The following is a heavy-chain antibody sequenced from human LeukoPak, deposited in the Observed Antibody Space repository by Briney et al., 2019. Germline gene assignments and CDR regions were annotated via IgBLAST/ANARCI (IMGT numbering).Heavy chain of an antibody. CDR1: GGSISSYY. CDR3: ARKAYRSGSFDY. D-gene: IGHD6-19*01. V-gene: IGHV4-59*01. CDR2: VYYSGNT. J-gene: IGHJ4*02. Sequence: SETLSLTCSVSGGSISSYYWSWIRQPPGKGLEWIGYVYYSGNTNYNPSLKTRVTISIDTSKNQFSLRLRSVTAADTAVYYCARKAYRSGSFDYWGQGTLVTVSS.